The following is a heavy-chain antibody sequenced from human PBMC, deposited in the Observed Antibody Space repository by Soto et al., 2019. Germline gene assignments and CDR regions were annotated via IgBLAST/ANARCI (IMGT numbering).Heavy chain of an antibody. CDR3: AHVYWAASGTRYYFDY. V-gene: IGHV2-5*02. Sequence: QITLKESGPTLVKPTQTLTLTCTFSGFSFTTDGMGVGWIRQPPGKALEWLALIYWDDDKRFSPSLKSRLTITKDASSNQLVLTLTNMDPADTATYYCAHVYWAASGTRYYFDYWGQGTLVTVSS. J-gene: IGHJ4*02. D-gene: IGHD1-7*01. CDR2: IYWDDDK. CDR1: GFSFTTDGMG.